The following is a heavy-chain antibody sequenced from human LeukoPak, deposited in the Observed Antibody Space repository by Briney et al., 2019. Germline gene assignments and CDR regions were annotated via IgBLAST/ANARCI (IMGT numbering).Heavy chain of an antibody. CDR3: ARGYSSSWPYDAFDI. Sequence: SETLSLTCTVSGGSISSYYWSWIRQPPGKGLEWIGYIYYSGSTNYNPSLKSRVTISVDTSKNQFSLKLSPVTAADTAVYYCARGYSSSWPYDAFDIWGQGTMVTVSS. CDR1: GGSISSYY. V-gene: IGHV4-59*01. J-gene: IGHJ3*02. CDR2: IYYSGST. D-gene: IGHD6-13*01.